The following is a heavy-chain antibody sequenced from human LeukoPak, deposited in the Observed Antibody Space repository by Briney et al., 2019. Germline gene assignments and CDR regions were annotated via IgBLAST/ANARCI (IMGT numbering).Heavy chain of an antibody. CDR2: IRPSGSDM. CDR3: VRDFNWAFDS. D-gene: IGHD7-27*01. J-gene: IGHJ4*02. CDR1: GFTFSGFS. V-gene: IGHV3-48*01. Sequence: GGSLRLSCAASGFTFSGFSLNWVCQAPGKGLEWISNIRPSGSDMYYAASVKGRFTISRDSATNSLYRHMNNLKVDDSAVYFCVRDFNWAFDSWGQGTLVTVSS.